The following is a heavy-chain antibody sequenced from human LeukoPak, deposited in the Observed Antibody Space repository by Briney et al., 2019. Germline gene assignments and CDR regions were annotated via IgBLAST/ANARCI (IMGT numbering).Heavy chain of an antibody. J-gene: IGHJ2*01. Sequence: PSETLSLTCTVSGGSISSYYWSWVRQPPGKGLEWIGYIYYSGSTTYNPSLKSRVTISVDTSKNQFSLKLSSVTAADTAVYYCARRTYFGLWGRGTLVTVSS. CDR3: ARRTYFGL. V-gene: IGHV4-59*08. CDR2: IYYSGST. CDR1: GGSISSYY.